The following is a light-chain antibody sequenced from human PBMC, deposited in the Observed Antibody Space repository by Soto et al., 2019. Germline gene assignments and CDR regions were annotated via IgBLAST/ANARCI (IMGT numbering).Light chain of an antibody. CDR3: QQYGSSLIT. V-gene: IGKV3-20*01. Sequence: VLTQSPGTLSLSPGERATLSCRASQSVSSSYLAWYQQTPGQAHRLLIYGASSRATGIPDRFSGSGSGTDLTITISRLQPEDFEVYDCQQYGSSLITFGQGTRLEIK. CDR2: GAS. CDR1: QSVSSSY. J-gene: IGKJ5*01.